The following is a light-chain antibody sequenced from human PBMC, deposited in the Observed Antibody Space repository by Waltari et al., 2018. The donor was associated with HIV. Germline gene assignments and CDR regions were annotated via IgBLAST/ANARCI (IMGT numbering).Light chain of an antibody. Sequence: DIVMTQSPDSLVVSLGERATIDCKSSQSVLYSSNNKNYLAWYQQRPGQSPRMIIYWSSTREAGVPDRFSGSGSGTDFNLTISSLQAEDVAVYYCQQYFTTPWTFGQGTKVEIK. CDR1: QSVLYSSNNKNY. J-gene: IGKJ1*01. CDR3: QQYFTTPWT. CDR2: WSS. V-gene: IGKV4-1*01.